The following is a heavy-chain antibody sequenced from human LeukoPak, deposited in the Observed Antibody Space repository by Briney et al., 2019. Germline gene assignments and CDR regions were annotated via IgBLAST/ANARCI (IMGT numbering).Heavy chain of an antibody. D-gene: IGHD3-3*01. V-gene: IGHV3-21*01. Sequence: GGSLRLSCAASGFTFSSYSMNWVRQAPGKGLEWVSSISSSSSYIYHADSVKGRFTISRDNAKNSLYLQMNSLRAEDTAVYYCASASQSTYYDFWSGYDTAYYFDYWGQGTLVTVSS. CDR3: ASASQSTYYDFWSGYDTAYYFDY. CDR1: GFTFSSYS. CDR2: ISSSSSYI. J-gene: IGHJ4*02.